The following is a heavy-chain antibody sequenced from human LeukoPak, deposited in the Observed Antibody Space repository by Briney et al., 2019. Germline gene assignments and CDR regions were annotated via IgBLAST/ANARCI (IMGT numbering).Heavy chain of an antibody. D-gene: IGHD3-3*01. CDR3: ARHVFRLRFLEWLWNHNWFDP. V-gene: IGHV4-39*01. CDR2: INHSGST. Sequence: PSETLSLTCTVSGGSISSSSYYWGWIRQPPGKGLEWIGEINHSGSTNYNPSLKSRVTISVDTSKNQFSLKLSSVTAADTAVYYCARHVFRLRFLEWLWNHNWFDPWGQGTLVTVSS. CDR1: GGSISSSSYY. J-gene: IGHJ5*02.